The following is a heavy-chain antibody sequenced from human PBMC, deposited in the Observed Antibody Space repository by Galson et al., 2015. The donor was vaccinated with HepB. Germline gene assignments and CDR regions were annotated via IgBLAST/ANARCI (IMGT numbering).Heavy chain of an antibody. J-gene: IGHJ6*03. V-gene: IGHV1-18*01. CDR1: GYTFTSYG. Sequence: SVKVSCKASGYTFTSYGISWVRQAPGQGLEWMGWISAYNGNTNYAQKLQGRVTMTTDTSTNTAYMELRSLRSDDTAVYYCAKGVTGTIYYYYMDVWGKGTTVTVSS. CDR2: ISAYNGNT. CDR3: AKGVTGTIYYYYMDV. D-gene: IGHD1-20*01.